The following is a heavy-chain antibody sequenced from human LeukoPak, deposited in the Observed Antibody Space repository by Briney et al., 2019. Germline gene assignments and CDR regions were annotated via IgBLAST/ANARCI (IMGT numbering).Heavy chain of an antibody. CDR3: ARQYDILTGYPYYFDY. J-gene: IGHJ4*02. CDR1: GRSISSYY. Sequence: SETLSLTCTVSGRSISSYYWRWIRQPPGKGLEWIGYIYYSGSTNYNPSLKSRVTISVDMSKNQFSLKLSSVTAADTAVYYCARQYDILTGYPYYFDYWGQGTLVTVSS. D-gene: IGHD3-9*01. V-gene: IGHV4-59*12. CDR2: IYYSGST.